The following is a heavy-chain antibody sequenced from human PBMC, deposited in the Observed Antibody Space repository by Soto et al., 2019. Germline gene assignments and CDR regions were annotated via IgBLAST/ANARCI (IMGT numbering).Heavy chain of an antibody. CDR3: AREYSSSWGLKYFDY. Sequence: QVQLQESGPGLVKPSQTLSLTCTVPGGSISSGGYYWSWIRQHPGKGLEWIGYIYYSGSTYYNPSLKSRVTISVDTSKNQFSLKLSSVTAADTAVYYCAREYSSSWGLKYFDYWGQGTLVTVSS. J-gene: IGHJ4*02. CDR1: GGSISSGGYY. V-gene: IGHV4-31*03. D-gene: IGHD6-6*01. CDR2: IYYSGST.